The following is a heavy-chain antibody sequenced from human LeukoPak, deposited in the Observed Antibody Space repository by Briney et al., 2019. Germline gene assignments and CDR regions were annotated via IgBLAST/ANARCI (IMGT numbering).Heavy chain of an antibody. CDR3: ARGGRWLSIFDY. V-gene: IGHV4-34*01. CDR2: INHSGST. Sequence: SETLSLTCAVYGGSFSGYYWSWIRQPPGKGLEWIGEINHSGSTNYNPSLKSRVTISVDTSKNQFSLKLSSVTAADTAVYYCARGGRWLSIFDYWGQGTLVTVSS. J-gene: IGHJ4*02. D-gene: IGHD6-19*01. CDR1: GGSFSGYY.